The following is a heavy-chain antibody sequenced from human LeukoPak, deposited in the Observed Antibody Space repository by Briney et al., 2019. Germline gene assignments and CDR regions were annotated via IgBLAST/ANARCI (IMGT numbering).Heavy chain of an antibody. CDR3: ARDSSPYDSSGYFDAFDT. V-gene: IGHV3-7*01. CDR1: GFTFRSFW. J-gene: IGHJ3*02. Sequence: GGSLRLSCAVSGFTFRSFWMSLVRQAPGKGLEWVANIKQDGSQTYYVDSVKGRFTISRDNAKNSLYLQMISLRAEDTAVYYCARDSSPYDSSGYFDAFDTWGQGTMVTVSS. CDR2: IKQDGSQT. D-gene: IGHD3-22*01.